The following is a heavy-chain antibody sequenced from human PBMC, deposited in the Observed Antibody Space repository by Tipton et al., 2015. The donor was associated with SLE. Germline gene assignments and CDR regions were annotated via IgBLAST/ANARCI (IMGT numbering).Heavy chain of an antibody. CDR2: IYYSGST. CDR1: TFSSYW. CDR3: ARGLGVVVAVAFDI. J-gene: IGHJ3*02. Sequence: TFSSYWMSWIRQPPGKGLEWIGSIYYSGSTYYNPSLKSRVTISVDTSKNQFSLKLSSVTAADTAVYYCARGLGVVVAVAFDIWGQGTMVTVSS. D-gene: IGHD2-15*01. V-gene: IGHV4-39*07.